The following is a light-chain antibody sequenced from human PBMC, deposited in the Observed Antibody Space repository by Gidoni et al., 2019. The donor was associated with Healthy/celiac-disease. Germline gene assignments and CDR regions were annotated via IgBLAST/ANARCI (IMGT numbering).Light chain of an antibody. Sequence: DIQMTQSPSTLSASVGDRVTITCRASQSISSWLAWYQQKPGKAPKLLIYDASSLESGVPSRFSGSGSGTEFTLTISSLQPDDFATYYCQQYKSYWTFXQXTKVEIK. CDR1: QSISSW. CDR3: QQYKSYWT. V-gene: IGKV1-5*01. CDR2: DAS. J-gene: IGKJ1*01.